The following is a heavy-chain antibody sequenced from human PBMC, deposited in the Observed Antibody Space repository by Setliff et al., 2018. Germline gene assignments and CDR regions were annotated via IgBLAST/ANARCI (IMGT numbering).Heavy chain of an antibody. J-gene: IGHJ4*02. CDR1: GVTVSTNY. Sequence: HPGGSLRLSCAASGVTVSTNYMTWVRQTPGKGLECVSVAYSGGSTYYADSVKGRFTISRDNSKNTVYLQMTSLRVEDTAVYYCARGAFGNGLNFRYFDYWGQGTLVTVSS. D-gene: IGHD3-16*01. CDR3: ARGAFGNGLNFRYFDY. V-gene: IGHV3-53*01. CDR2: AYSGGST.